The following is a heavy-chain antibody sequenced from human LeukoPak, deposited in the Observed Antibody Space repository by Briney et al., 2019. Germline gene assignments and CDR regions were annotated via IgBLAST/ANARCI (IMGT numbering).Heavy chain of an antibody. Sequence: GGSLRLSCAASGFTFSSYAMHWVRQAPGKGLEWVAVISYDGSNKYYADSVKGRFTISRDNSKNTLYLQMNSLRAEDTAVYYCARDAGYEYYYDSSGYSNWFDPWGQGTLVTVSS. D-gene: IGHD3-22*01. CDR3: ARDAGYEYYYDSSGYSNWFDP. CDR2: ISYDGSNK. J-gene: IGHJ5*02. CDR1: GFTFSSYA. V-gene: IGHV3-30-3*01.